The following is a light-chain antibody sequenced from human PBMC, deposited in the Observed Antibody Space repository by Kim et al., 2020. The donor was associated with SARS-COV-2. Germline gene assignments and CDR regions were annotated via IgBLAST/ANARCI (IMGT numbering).Light chain of an antibody. V-gene: IGLV3-1*01. Sequence: SYELTHPPSVSVSPGQTASITCSGDKLGDKYACWYQQKPGQSPVLVIYQDSKRPSGIPERFSGPNSGNTATLTISGTQAMDEDDYYCQAWDSSTHVVFGG. CDR3: QAWDSSTHVV. CDR1: KLGDKY. CDR2: QDS. J-gene: IGLJ2*01.